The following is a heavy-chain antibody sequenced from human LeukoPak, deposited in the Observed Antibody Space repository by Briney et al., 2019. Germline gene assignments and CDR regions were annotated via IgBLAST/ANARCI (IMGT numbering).Heavy chain of an antibody. Sequence: GGSLRLSCAASGFTFSSYEMNWVRQAPGKGLEWVSYISSSGSTIYYADSVKGRFTISRDNAKNSLYLQMNSLRAEDTAVYYCARDDILTGYYPSFDYWGQGTLVTVSS. J-gene: IGHJ4*02. CDR3: ARDDILTGYYPSFDY. CDR2: ISSSGSTI. V-gene: IGHV3-48*03. CDR1: GFTFSSYE. D-gene: IGHD3-9*01.